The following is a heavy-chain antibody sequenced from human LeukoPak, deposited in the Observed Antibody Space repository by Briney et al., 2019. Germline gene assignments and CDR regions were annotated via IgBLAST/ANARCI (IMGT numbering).Heavy chain of an antibody. J-gene: IGHJ3*02. CDR3: AKDVLSYADAFDI. V-gene: IGHV3-23*01. Sequence: GGSLRLSCALSGITFSNHGMNWVRQAPGKGLEWVSAISGSGGSTYYADSVKGRFTISRDNSKNTLYLQMNSLRAEDTAVYYCAKDVLSYADAFDIWGQGTMVTVSS. D-gene: IGHD5-18*01. CDR2: ISGSGGST. CDR1: GITFSNHG.